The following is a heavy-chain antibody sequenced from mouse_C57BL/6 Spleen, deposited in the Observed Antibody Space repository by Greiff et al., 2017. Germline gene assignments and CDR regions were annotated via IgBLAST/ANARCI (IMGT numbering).Heavy chain of an antibody. CDR2: IHPNSGST. CDR3: ARSSWDYTIDY. Sequence: QVQLQQPGAELVKPGASVKLSCKASGYTFTSYWMHWVKQRPGQGLEWIGMIHPNSGSTNYNEKFKSKATLTVDKSYSTAYMQLSSLTSEDYAVYYCARSSWDYTIDYWGQGTSVTVSS. CDR1: GYTFTSYW. J-gene: IGHJ4*01. V-gene: IGHV1-64*01. D-gene: IGHD4-1*01.